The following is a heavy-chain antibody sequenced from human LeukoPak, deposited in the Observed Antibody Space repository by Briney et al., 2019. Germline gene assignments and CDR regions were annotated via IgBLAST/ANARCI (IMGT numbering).Heavy chain of an antibody. D-gene: IGHD3-16*01. V-gene: IGHV3-33*01. J-gene: IGHJ3*02. CDR2: IWYDGSNK. Sequence: GRSLRLSCAASGFTFSSYGMHWVRQAPGKGLEWVAVIWYDGSNKYYADSVKGRFTISRDNSKNTLYLQMNSLRAEDTAVYYCARGGDAFDIWGQGTMVTVSS. CDR1: GFTFSSYG. CDR3: ARGGDAFDI.